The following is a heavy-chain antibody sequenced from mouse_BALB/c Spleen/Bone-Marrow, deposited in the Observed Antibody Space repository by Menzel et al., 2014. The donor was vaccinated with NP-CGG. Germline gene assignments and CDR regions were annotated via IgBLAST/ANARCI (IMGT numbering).Heavy chain of an antibody. CDR1: GFTFSDNW. V-gene: IGHV1-9*01. D-gene: IGHD2-14*01. J-gene: IGHJ4*01. CDR2: ILPGSGTT. CDR3: ARDYRYRRGYAMDY. Sequence: QAHVKQSGAELMKPGASVKISCKATGFTFSDNWIKWVKQRPGHGLEWIGEILPGSGTTNYNEKFKGKATFTADTSSNTAYLQLSSLTSEDSAGYYCARDYRYRRGYAMDYWGQGTSVTVSP.